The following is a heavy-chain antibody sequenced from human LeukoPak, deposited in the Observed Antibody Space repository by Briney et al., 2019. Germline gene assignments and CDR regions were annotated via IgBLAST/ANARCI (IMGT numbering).Heavy chain of an antibody. V-gene: IGHV3-21*01. CDR2: ISSSSSYI. CDR3: ARVGVLSSSWLLY. J-gene: IGHJ4*02. Sequence: GGSLRLSCAASGFTFSSYSMNWVRQAPGKGLEWVSSISSSSSYIYYADSVKGRFTISRDNAKNSLYLQMNSLRAEDTAVYYCARVGVLSSSWLLYWGQGTLVTVSS. D-gene: IGHD6-13*01. CDR1: GFTFSSYS.